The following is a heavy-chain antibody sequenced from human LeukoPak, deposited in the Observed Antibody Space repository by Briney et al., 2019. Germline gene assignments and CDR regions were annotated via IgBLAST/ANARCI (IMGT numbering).Heavy chain of an antibody. CDR3: ARGRSSRYYDFWSGSPGSYFDY. CDR1: GGSFSGYY. J-gene: IGHJ4*02. CDR2: FNHSEST. D-gene: IGHD3-3*01. V-gene: IGHV4-34*01. Sequence: PSETLSLTCAVYGGSFSGYYWSWIRQPPGKGLEWIGEFNHSESTNYNPSLKSRVTISVDTSKNQFSLKLSSVTAADTAVYYCARGRSSRYYDFWSGSPGSYFDYWGQGTLVTVSS.